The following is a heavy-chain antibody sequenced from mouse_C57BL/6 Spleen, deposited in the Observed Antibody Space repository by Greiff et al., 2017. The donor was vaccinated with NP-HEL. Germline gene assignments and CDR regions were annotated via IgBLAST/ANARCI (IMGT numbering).Heavy chain of an antibody. CDR1: GYTFTDYN. V-gene: IGHV1-22*01. CDR3: ASQLTGTLDDYAMDY. CDR2: INPNNGGT. J-gene: IGHJ4*01. D-gene: IGHD4-1*01. Sequence: EVQLQQSGPELVKPGASVKMSCKASGYTFTDYNMHWVKQSHGKSLEWIGYINPNNGGTSYNQKFKGKATLTVNKSSSTAYMELRSLTSEDSAVYYCASQLTGTLDDYAMDYWGQGTSVTVSS.